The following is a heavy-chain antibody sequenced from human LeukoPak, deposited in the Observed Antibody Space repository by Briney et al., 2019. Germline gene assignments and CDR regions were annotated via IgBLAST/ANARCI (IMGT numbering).Heavy chain of an antibody. J-gene: IGHJ3*02. Sequence: SETLSLTCAVSGGSISSNKWWSWLRQPPGKGLEWIGEINHSGSTNFNPSLKSRVTISVDTSKNQFSLKLSSVTAADTAVYYCGRVRAGSSSPSVRDAFDIWGQGTMVTVSS. CDR3: GRVRAGSSSPSVRDAFDI. D-gene: IGHD6-6*01. CDR2: INHSGST. V-gene: IGHV4-4*02. CDR1: GGSISSNKW.